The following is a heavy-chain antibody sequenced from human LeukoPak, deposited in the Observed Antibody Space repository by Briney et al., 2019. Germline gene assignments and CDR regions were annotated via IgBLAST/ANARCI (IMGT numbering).Heavy chain of an antibody. CDR3: ARDAPSIAARPGDY. CDR1: GFTFGSYG. CDR2: IKQDGSEK. Sequence: PGGPLRSSGEASGFTFGSYGMTWFRKPPGRGREGGANIKQDGSEKYYVDSVKGRFTISRDNAKNSLYLQMNSLRAEDTAVYYCARDAPSIAARPGDYWGQGTLVTVSS. D-gene: IGHD6-6*01. V-gene: IGHV3-7*01. J-gene: IGHJ4*02.